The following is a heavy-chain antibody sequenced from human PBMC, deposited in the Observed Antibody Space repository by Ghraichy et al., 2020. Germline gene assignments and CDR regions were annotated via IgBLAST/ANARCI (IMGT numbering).Heavy chain of an antibody. D-gene: IGHD2-2*02. J-gene: IGHJ6*03. CDR3: ARLGCTSCYISDYYYYYMDV. Sequence: SETLSLTCTVSGGSISSYYWSWIRQPPGKGLEWIGYIYYSGSTNYNPSLKSRVTISVDTSKNQFSLKLSSVTAADTAVYYCARLGCTSCYISDYYYYYMDVWGKGTTVTVSS. CDR1: GGSISSYY. V-gene: IGHV4-59*08. CDR2: IYYSGST.